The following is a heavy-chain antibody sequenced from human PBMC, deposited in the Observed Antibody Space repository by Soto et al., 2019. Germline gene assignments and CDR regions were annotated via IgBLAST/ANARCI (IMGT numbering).Heavy chain of an antibody. V-gene: IGHV3-21*01. CDR3: ARVDGSSWYTVDY. CDR1: GFTFSSYS. J-gene: IGHJ4*02. CDR2: ISSSSSYI. D-gene: IGHD6-13*01. Sequence: PGGSLRLSCAASGFTFSSYSMNWVRQAPGKGLEWVSSISSSSSYIYYADSVKGRFTISRDNAKNSLYLQMNSLRAEDTAVYYCARVDGSSWYTVDYWGQGTLVTVSS.